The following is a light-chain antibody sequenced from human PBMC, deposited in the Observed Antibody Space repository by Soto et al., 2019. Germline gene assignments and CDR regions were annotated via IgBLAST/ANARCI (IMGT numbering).Light chain of an antibody. V-gene: IGKV1-33*01. J-gene: IGKJ3*01. Sequence: DIQMTQSPSSLSASVGDRVTITCQASQDISNYLNWYQQKPGKAPKLLIYDASNLETGVPSRFSGSGSGTALTFTIIILQPEVIATYYCQQYDNLLLFTFGPGTKVDIK. CDR2: DAS. CDR3: QQYDNLLLFT. CDR1: QDISNY.